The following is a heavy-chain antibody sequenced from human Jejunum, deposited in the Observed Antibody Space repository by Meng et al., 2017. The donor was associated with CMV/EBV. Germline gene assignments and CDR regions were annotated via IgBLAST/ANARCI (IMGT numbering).Heavy chain of an antibody. Sequence: TLSPTCVVSGGSLIGTNWWNWVRQPPGGGLEWIGEIFHSGATNYNPSLKSRVTISIDNSKNQFSLKLTSVTAADTAVYFCGDPPAGYWGQGVLVTVSS. CDR1: GGSLIGTNW. CDR2: IFHSGAT. V-gene: IGHV4-4*01. CDR3: GDPPAGY. J-gene: IGHJ4*02.